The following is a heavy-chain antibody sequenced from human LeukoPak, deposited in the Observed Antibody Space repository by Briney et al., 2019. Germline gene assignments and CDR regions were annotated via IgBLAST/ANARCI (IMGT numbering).Heavy chain of an antibody. Sequence: GGSLRLSCAASGFTFSDYYMSWIRQAPGKGLEWVSYISSSGSTIYYADSVKGRFTISRDNAKNSLYLQMNSLRAEDTAVYYCAKVAPDLYCTNGVCLDAFYIWGQGTMVTVSS. V-gene: IGHV3-11*01. CDR3: AKVAPDLYCTNGVCLDAFYI. CDR2: ISSSGSTI. J-gene: IGHJ3*02. D-gene: IGHD2-8*01. CDR1: GFTFSDYY.